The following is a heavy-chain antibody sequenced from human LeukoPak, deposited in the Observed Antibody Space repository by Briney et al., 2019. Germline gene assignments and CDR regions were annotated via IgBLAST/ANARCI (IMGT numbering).Heavy chain of an antibody. J-gene: IGHJ2*01. Sequence: SVKVSCKASGFTFTNSAMQWVRQARGQRLEWIRWIVVGNGNTNYAQKFQERVTITRYMSTSTAYMELSSLRSEDTAVYYYAAVGATTFWYFDLWGRGTLVTVSS. CDR2: IVVGNGNT. V-gene: IGHV1-58*02. D-gene: IGHD1-26*01. CDR1: GFTFTNSA. CDR3: AAVGATTFWYFDL.